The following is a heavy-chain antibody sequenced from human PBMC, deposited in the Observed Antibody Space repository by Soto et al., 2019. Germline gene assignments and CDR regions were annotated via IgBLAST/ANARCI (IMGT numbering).Heavy chain of an antibody. Sequence: SETLSLTCTVSGGSISSYYWSWIRQPPGKGLEWIGYIYYSGSTNYNPSLKSRVTISVDTSRNQFSLKLSSVTAADTAVYYCARHTPAISISDHWGQGTLVTVSS. D-gene: IGHD2-15*01. CDR2: IYYSGST. J-gene: IGHJ4*02. CDR3: ARHTPAISISDH. CDR1: GGSISSYY. V-gene: IGHV4-59*08.